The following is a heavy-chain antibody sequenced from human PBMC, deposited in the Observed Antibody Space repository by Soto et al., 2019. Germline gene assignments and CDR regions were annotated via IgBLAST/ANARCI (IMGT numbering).Heavy chain of an antibody. CDR2: INHSGST. V-gene: IGHV4-34*01. Sequence: PAETRYLTGAVYGWSFGFYNWSWPRQPPGKGLEWIGEINHSGSTNYNPSLKSRVTISVDTSKNQFSLKLSSVTAADTAVYYCARGRVVVVPAARDNWFDPWGQGTPVPLSS. CDR1: GWSFGFYN. J-gene: IGHJ5*02. CDR3: ARGRVVVVPAARDNWFDP. D-gene: IGHD2-2*01.